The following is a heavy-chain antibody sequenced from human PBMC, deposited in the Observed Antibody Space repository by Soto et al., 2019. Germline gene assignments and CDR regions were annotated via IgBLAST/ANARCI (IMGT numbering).Heavy chain of an antibody. CDR2: TYYRSKWYN. CDR1: GDSVSSSSVT. Sequence: SQTLSLTCAISGDSVSSSSVTWNWIRQSPSRGLEWLGRTYYRSKWYNDYAESIKSRITINPDTSKNQFSLHLNSVTPEDTAVYYCVRLIGNSWLDFWGQGTLVTVSS. CDR3: VRLIGNSWLDF. J-gene: IGHJ5*01. D-gene: IGHD1-26*01. V-gene: IGHV6-1*01.